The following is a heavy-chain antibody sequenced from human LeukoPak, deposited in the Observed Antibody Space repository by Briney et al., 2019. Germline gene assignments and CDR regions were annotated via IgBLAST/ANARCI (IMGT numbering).Heavy chain of an antibody. CDR2: IYYSGST. Sequence: SETLSLTCTVSGGSISSYYWSWIRQPPGKGLEWIGYIYYSGSTNYNPSLKSRVTISVDTSKNQFSLKLSSVTAADTAVYYCARVGHYCSSTSCYTGTDWFDPWGQGTLVTVS. CDR1: GGSISSYY. D-gene: IGHD2-2*02. CDR3: ARVGHYCSSTSCYTGTDWFDP. V-gene: IGHV4-59*01. J-gene: IGHJ5*02.